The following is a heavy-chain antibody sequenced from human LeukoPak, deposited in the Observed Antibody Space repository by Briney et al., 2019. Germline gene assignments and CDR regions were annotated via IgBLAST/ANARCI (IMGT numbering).Heavy chain of an antibody. CDR2: ISYDGSNK. J-gene: IGHJ4*02. Sequence: GGSLRLSCAASGFTLSRYRMHWVRQARGRGLEWVRVISYDGSNKYYADSVKGRFTISRDNSKNTLYLQMNRLRAEDTAVYYCAKDRYYDSSGSWDYFDYWGQGTLVTVSS. CDR3: AKDRYYDSSGSWDYFDY. V-gene: IGHV3-30*18. D-gene: IGHD3-22*01. CDR1: GFTLSRYR.